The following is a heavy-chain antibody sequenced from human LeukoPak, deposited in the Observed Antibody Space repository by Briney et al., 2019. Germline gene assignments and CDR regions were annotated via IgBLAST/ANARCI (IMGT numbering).Heavy chain of an antibody. Sequence: GGSLRLSRAASGFTFSSYAMSWVRQAPGKGLEWVSAISGSGVTTHYAGSVKGRFSISRDNSKNTLYLQMNSLRAEDTALYYCAKKVVVGATSPYSDFQDWGQGTLVTVSS. CDR3: AKKVVVGATSPYSDFQD. V-gene: IGHV3-23*01. J-gene: IGHJ1*01. D-gene: IGHD1-26*01. CDR1: GFTFSSYA. CDR2: ISGSGVTT.